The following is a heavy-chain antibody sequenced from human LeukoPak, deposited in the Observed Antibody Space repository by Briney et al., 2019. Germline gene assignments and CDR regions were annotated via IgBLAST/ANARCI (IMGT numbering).Heavy chain of an antibody. Sequence: PGGSLRLSCAASGFTFSSYSMNWVRQAPGKGLEWVSYISSSSSTIYYADSVKGRFTISRDNAKNSLCLQMNSLRAEDTAVYYCIVLAVAGTFGFDYWGQGTLVTVSS. CDR3: IVLAVAGTFGFDY. CDR2: ISSSSSTI. V-gene: IGHV3-48*01. J-gene: IGHJ4*02. D-gene: IGHD6-19*01. CDR1: GFTFSSYS.